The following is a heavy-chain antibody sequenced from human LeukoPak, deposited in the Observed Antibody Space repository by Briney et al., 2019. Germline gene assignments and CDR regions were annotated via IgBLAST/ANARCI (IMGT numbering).Heavy chain of an antibody. CDR2: INPSGGST. CDR1: GYTFTRYY. V-gene: IGHV1-46*01. D-gene: IGHD6-13*01. CDR3: ARLLEAGNFDY. J-gene: IGHJ4*02. Sequence: APVKVSCKASGYTFTRYYMHWVRQAPGQGLEWMGIINPSGGSTSYAQKFQGRVTMTRDTSTSTVYMELSSLRSEDTAVYYCARLLEAGNFDYWGQGALVTVSS.